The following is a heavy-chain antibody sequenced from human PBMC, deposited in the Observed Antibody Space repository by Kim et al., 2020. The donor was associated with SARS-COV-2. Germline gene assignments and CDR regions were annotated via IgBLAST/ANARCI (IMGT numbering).Heavy chain of an antibody. V-gene: IGHV1-69*04. Sequence: SVKVSCTTSEGTFSSYAFSWVRQAPGQGLEWMGRIIPILDIVNYAQKFQGRVTITADKSTNIAYMELRSLRSEDTAVYYCARDGGSCTSATCYLDEGLYYYYYMDVWGKGTTVTVSS. CDR1: EGTFSSYA. CDR2: IIPILDIV. CDR3: ARDGGSCTSATCYLDEGLYYYYYMDV. J-gene: IGHJ6*03. D-gene: IGHD2-2*01.